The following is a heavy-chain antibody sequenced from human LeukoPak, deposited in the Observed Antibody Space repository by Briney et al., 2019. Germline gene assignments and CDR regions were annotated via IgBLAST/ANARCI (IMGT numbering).Heavy chain of an antibody. D-gene: IGHD3-22*01. CDR3: ARGPNYYDSSGYYSAFYYYYGMDV. J-gene: IGHJ6*02. V-gene: IGHV4-30-2*01. CDR2: IYHSGST. Sequence: SQTLSLTCAVSGGSISSGGYPWSWIRQPPGKGLEWIGYIYHSGSTYYNPSLKSRVTISVDRSKNQFSLKLSSVTAADTAVYYCARGPNYYDSSGYYSAFYYYYGMDVWGQGTTVTVSS. CDR1: GGSISSGGYP.